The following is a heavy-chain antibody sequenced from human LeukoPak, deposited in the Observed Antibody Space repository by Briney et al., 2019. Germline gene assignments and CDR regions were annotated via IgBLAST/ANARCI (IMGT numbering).Heavy chain of an antibody. CDR3: AKSHRGIAAAGFDAFDI. Sequence: PGGSLRLSCAASGFAFSSYGMHWVRQAPGKGLEWVAVISYDGSNKYYADSVKGRFTISRDNSKNTLYLQMNSLRAEDTAVYYCAKSHRGIAAAGFDAFDIWGQGTMVTVSS. D-gene: IGHD6-13*01. J-gene: IGHJ3*02. CDR2: ISYDGSNK. CDR1: GFAFSSYG. V-gene: IGHV3-30*18.